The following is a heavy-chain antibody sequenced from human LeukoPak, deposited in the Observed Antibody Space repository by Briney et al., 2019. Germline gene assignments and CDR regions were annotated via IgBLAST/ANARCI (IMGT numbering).Heavy chain of an antibody. V-gene: IGHV1-69*04. J-gene: IGHJ4*02. CDR1: GGTFSSYA. D-gene: IGHD5-18*01. CDR2: IIPILGIA. Sequence: SVNVSCKASGGTFSSYAISWLRQAPGQGLEGMGRIIPILGIANYAQKFQGRVTITADKATSTAYMELSSLRSEDTAVYYCARSGDEDTAMSIDYWGQGTLVTVSS. CDR3: ARSGDEDTAMSIDY.